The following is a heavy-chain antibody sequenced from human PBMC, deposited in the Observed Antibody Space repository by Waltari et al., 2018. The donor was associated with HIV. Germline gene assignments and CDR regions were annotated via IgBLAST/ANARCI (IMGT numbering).Heavy chain of an antibody. CDR1: GFSLSNVRMG. V-gene: IGHV2-26*01. Sequence: QVTLKESGPVLVKPTETLTLTCTVSGFSLSNVRMGVSWIRQPPGKALEWLAHIFSNDEKSYNTSLKSRLTISKDTSKSQVVLTMTNMDPVDTATYYCARIKGRISIFGVPSEYYYYGMDVWGQGTTVTVSS. D-gene: IGHD3-3*01. CDR2: IFSNDEK. CDR3: ARIKGRISIFGVPSEYYYYGMDV. J-gene: IGHJ6*02.